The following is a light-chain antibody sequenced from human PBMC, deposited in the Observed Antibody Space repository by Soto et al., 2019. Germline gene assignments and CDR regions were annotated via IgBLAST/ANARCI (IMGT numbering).Light chain of an antibody. Sequence: QSVLTQPPSASGSPGQSVTISCIGTSSDVGRYNYVSWYQHHPGKAPKLIIYEVSKRPSGVPDRFSGSKSGNTASLTVSALQAEDEADYYCSSYTDRNNLVFGTGTKVTVL. CDR3: SSYTDRNNLV. CDR1: SSDVGRYNY. J-gene: IGLJ1*01. V-gene: IGLV2-8*01. CDR2: EVS.